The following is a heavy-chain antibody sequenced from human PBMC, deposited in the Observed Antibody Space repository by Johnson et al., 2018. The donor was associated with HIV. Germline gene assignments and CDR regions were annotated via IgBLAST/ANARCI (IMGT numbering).Heavy chain of an antibody. V-gene: IGHV3-33*01. J-gene: IGHJ3*02. CDR2: IWYDGSDK. Sequence: QVQLVESGGGVVQPGRSLRLSCAASGFTFSSFGMHWVRQAPGKGLEWVAVIWYDGSDKYYADSVKGRFTISRDSSKNTLYLQMNSLRAEDTAVYYCARDRYSRPNDGFDIWGQGTMVTVSS. D-gene: IGHD6-13*01. CDR1: GFTFSSFG. CDR3: ARDRYSRPNDGFDI.